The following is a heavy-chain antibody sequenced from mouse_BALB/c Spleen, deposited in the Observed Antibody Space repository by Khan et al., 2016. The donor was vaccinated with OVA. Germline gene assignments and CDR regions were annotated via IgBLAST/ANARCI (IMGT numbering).Heavy chain of an antibody. V-gene: IGHV1-77*01. CDR2: ISPGSGDT. CDR1: GYTFTDYY. D-gene: IGHD1-2*01. CDR3: ARRNYFGYTFAD. Sequence: QVQLKQSGAELARPGASVKLSCKASGYTFTDYYINWVKQRTGQGLEWIGEISPGSGDTYYNERFRGKATLTADKSSSTAYMQLSSLTSEATAVYFCARRNYFGYTFADWGQGTLVHCLC. J-gene: IGHJ3*01.